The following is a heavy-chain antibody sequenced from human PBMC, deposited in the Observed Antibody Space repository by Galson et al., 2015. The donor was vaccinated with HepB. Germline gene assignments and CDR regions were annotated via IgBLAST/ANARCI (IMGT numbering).Heavy chain of an antibody. CDR3: PRGRPLCGGVCYPSDY. D-gene: IGHD2-21*02. CDR2: ICSGGST. Sequence: SLRLSCAASGFTVSSNYMNWVRQAPGKGLVWVSFICSGGSTYYADSAQGRFSISTDNSKNTLYLQMNDLSAEDTSVYYWPRGRPLCGGVCYPSDYWGQGTLVTVSS. V-gene: IGHV3-53*01. J-gene: IGHJ4*02. CDR1: GFTVSSNY.